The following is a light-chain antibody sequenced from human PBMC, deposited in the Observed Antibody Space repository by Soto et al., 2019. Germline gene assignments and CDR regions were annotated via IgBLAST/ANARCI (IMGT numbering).Light chain of an antibody. J-gene: IGLJ3*02. CDR1: SSNIGGNYD. Sequence: QSVLTQPPSVSGAPGQTVTISCTGSSSNIGGNYDVHWYQQLPGKAPKLLIYGNNNRPSGVPARFSASKSGTSASLAITGLQAEDEADYYCHSYDSRLGAFWVFGGGTQLTVL. V-gene: IGLV1-40*01. CDR3: HSYDSRLGAFWV. CDR2: GNN.